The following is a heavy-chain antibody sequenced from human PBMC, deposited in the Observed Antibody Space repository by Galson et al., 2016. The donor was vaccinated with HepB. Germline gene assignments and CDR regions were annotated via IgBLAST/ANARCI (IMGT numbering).Heavy chain of an antibody. V-gene: IGHV3-23*01. J-gene: IGHJ4*02. Sequence: LRLSCAASDFSFGSYAMTWVRQAPGMGLEWVSTITGGGDNTFYADSVKGRFSLSRDNSKNVLHLQITGLRAEDTAVYYCARAAGGVMGSYYFDYWGQGTLVTVSS. CDR2: ITGGGDNT. CDR3: ARAAGGVMGSYYFDY. CDR1: DFSFGSYA. D-gene: IGHD3-16*01.